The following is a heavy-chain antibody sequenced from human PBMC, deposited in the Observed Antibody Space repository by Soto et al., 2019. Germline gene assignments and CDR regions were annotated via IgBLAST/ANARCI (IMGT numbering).Heavy chain of an antibody. D-gene: IGHD3-10*01. J-gene: IGHJ4*02. CDR3: LQDWLSEPYGKYDN. Sequence: GGSLRLSCAASGFGFDEDAMNWVQQAPGKCLEWVSGITWSGDMIRYADSVKGRFTISRDNGKNSLYLQMNSLRTEDTAFYYCLQDWLSEPYGKYDNSGQGALVTVSS. CDR1: GFGFDEDA. CDR2: ITWSGDMI. V-gene: IGHV3-9*01.